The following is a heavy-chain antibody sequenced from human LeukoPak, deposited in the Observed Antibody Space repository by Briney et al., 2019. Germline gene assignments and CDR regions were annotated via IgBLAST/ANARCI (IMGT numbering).Heavy chain of an antibody. CDR3: ARDRGGGIAVAGTERACYFDY. J-gene: IGHJ4*02. D-gene: IGHD6-19*01. CDR1: GDSVSSNSAA. V-gene: IGHV6-1*01. CDR2: TYYRSKWYN. Sequence: SQTLSLTCAISGDSVSSNSAAWNWIRQSPSRGLEWLGRTYYRSKWYNDYAVSVKSRITINPDTSKNQFSLQLNSVTPEDTAVYYCARDRGGGIAVAGTERACYFDYWGQGTLVTVSS.